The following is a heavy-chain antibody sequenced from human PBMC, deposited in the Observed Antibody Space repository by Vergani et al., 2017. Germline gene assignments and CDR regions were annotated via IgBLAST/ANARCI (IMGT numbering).Heavy chain of an antibody. CDR2: IGTAGDT. J-gene: IGHJ4*02. CDR1: GFTFSSSD. D-gene: IGHD4-23*01. CDR3: ARAVSTTVGDPPGY. Sequence: EVQLVESGGGLVQPGGSLRLSCAASGFTFSSSDMHWVRQATGKGLEWVSAIGTAGDTYYPGSVKGGFTISRENAKNSLYRQMNSLRAGDTAIYYCARAVSTTVGDPPGYWGQGTLVTVSS. V-gene: IGHV3-13*01.